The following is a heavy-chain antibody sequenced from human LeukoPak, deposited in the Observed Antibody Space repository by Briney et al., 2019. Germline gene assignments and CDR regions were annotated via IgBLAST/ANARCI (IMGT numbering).Heavy chain of an antibody. D-gene: IGHD2-15*01. Sequence: GASVKVSCKASGYTFTSYAMHWVRQAPGQRLEWMGWINAGNDNTKYSQKFQGRVTITRDTSANTAYMELSSLRSEDTAVYYCARDLGYCTGGTCYPNWFDPWGQGTLVTVSS. CDR2: INAGNDNT. CDR1: GYTFTSYA. V-gene: IGHV1-3*01. CDR3: ARDLGYCTGGTCYPNWFDP. J-gene: IGHJ5*02.